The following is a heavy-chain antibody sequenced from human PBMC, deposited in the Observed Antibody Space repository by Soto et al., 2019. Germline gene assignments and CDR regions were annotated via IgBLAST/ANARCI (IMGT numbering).Heavy chain of an antibody. V-gene: IGHV1-69*06. J-gene: IGHJ3*02. CDR1: GGTFSSNA. Sequence: QVQLVQSGAEVKKPGSSVKVSCKASGGTFSSNAFSWVRQAPGQGLEWMGGIIPMFGSINYAQKFQGRVTLTADMSTSTAYMELTTLRSEDTTVYYCARKVASSDDAFDIWGQGTMVTVSS. CDR2: IIPMFGSI. CDR3: ARKVASSDDAFDI.